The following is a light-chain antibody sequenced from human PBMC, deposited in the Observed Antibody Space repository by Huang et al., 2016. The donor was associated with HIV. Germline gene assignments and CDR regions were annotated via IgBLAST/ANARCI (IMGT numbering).Light chain of an antibody. CDR1: QSIGSW. J-gene: IGKJ2*01. Sequence: DIQMTQSPSTLSASVGDRVTITCRASQSIGSWLAWSQQKPGKAPKLLISKASSLQSGVPSRFSGSGSGTQFTLTIRTLHPDDFATYYCQQCYASSYIFGQGTKLEIK. CDR2: KAS. V-gene: IGKV1-5*03. CDR3: QQCYASSYI.